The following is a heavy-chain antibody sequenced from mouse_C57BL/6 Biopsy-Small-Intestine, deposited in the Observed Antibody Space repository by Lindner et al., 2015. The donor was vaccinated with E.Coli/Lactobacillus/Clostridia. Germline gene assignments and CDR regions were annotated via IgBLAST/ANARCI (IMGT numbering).Heavy chain of an antibody. D-gene: IGHD2-1*01. CDR2: VTPNYGTT. Sequence: VQLQESGPELVKPGASVKISCKAPGYSFTDYNMNWVRQSNDKSLEWIGVVTPNYGTTTYNQNFKGKATLTVDQSSSTAYMQLSSLTSEDSAVYYCARHGNYFDYWGQGTTLTVSS. CDR3: ARHGNYFDY. J-gene: IGHJ2*01. CDR1: GYSFTDYN. V-gene: IGHV1-39*01.